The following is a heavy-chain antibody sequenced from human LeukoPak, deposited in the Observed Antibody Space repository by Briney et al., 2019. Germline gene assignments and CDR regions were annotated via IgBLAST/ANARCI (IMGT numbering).Heavy chain of an antibody. D-gene: IGHD6-13*01. V-gene: IGHV3-21*06. CDR1: GFTFSSYA. J-gene: IGHJ6*03. CDR2: ISGGSIYI. Sequence: GGSLRLSCAASGFTFSSYAMSWVRQAPGKGLEWVSSISGGSIYIYYADSVKGRFTISRDNGKNSLYLQMNSLRAEDTAVYYCASDKTAQLDNYYYYMDVWGKGTTVTISS. CDR3: ASDKTAQLDNYYYYMDV.